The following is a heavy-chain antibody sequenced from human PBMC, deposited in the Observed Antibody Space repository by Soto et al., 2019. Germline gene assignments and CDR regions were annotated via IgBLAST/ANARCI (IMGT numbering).Heavy chain of an antibody. Sequence: EVELVESGGGSVQPGGSLRLSCAASEFTFSNYWMSWVRQAPGKGLEWVANIEQDGRETYYADSVRGRFTISRDNGNHSLFLQMNSVVFEDTAVYYCARLVYSSSWGGRFDPWGQGTLVTVSS. D-gene: IGHD6-6*01. CDR3: ARLVYSSSWGGRFDP. CDR1: EFTFSNYW. V-gene: IGHV3-7*05. J-gene: IGHJ5*02. CDR2: IEQDGRET.